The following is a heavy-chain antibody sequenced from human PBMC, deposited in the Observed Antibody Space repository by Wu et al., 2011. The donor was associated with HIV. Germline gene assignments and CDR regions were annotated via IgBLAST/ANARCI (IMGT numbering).Heavy chain of an antibody. CDR1: GYTFTNYY. CDR3: ARDGVMTGDGSYYYYSGMDV. J-gene: IGHJ6*02. V-gene: IGHV1-18*01. D-gene: IGHD7-27*01. CDR2: ISSYNGNK. Sequence: QVQLVQSGAEVKKPGASVKVSCKASGYTFTNYYFTWVRQAPGQGLEWMGWISSYNGNKNYAQKFQGRVTMTTDTSTSTIYMELRSLRSDDTAVYYCARDGVMTGDGSYYYYSGMDVWGQGTTVTVSS.